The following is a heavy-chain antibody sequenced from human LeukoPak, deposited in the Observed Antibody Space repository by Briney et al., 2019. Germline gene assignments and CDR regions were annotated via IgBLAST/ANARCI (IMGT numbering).Heavy chain of an antibody. Sequence: PGESLKISCKGSGYSFTSYWIGWVRQMPGKGLEWMGIIYPGDSDTRYSPSFQGQVTISADKSISTAYLQWSSLKASDTAMYYCARLYSGYDPDYYFDYWGQGTLVTVSS. D-gene: IGHD5-12*01. J-gene: IGHJ4*02. CDR3: ARLYSGYDPDYYFDY. V-gene: IGHV5-51*01. CDR2: IYPGDSDT. CDR1: GYSFTSYW.